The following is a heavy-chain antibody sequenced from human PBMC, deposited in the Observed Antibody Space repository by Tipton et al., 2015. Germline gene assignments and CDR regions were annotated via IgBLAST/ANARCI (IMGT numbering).Heavy chain of an antibody. V-gene: IGHV3-23*01. D-gene: IGHD6-13*01. J-gene: IGHJ4*02. Sequence: SLRLSCAASGFTFSDYYMSWIRQAPGKGLEWVSAITDSAGNTYYAGSVKGRFTISRDNSKNILYLQMNSLRPEDTALYYCAKEVGSSGDYYDYWGQGTLVTVSS. CDR2: ITDSAGNT. CDR1: GFTFSDYY. CDR3: AKEVGSSGDYYDY.